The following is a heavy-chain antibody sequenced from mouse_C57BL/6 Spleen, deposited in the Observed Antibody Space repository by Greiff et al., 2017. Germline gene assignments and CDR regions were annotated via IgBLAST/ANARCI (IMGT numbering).Heavy chain of an antibody. Sequence: EVKVVESEGGLVQPGSSMKLSCTVSGFTFSDYYMAWVRQVPEKGLEWVANINYDGSSTYYLDSLKSRFIISRDNAKNILYLQMSSLKSEDTATYYCAREANWNYFDYWGQGTTLTVSS. D-gene: IGHD4-1*01. J-gene: IGHJ2*01. CDR3: AREANWNYFDY. V-gene: IGHV5-16*01. CDR2: INYDGSST. CDR1: GFTFSDYY.